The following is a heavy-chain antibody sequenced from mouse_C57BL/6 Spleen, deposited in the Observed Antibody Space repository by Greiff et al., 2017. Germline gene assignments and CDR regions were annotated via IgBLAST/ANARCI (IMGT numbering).Heavy chain of an antibody. CDR1: GYTFTSYW. V-gene: IGHV1-61*01. Sequence: QVQLQQPGAELVRPGSSVKLSCKASGYTFTSYWLDWVKQRPGQGLEWIGNIYPSDSETHYNQKFKDKATLTVDKSSSTAYMQLSILTSEDSAVSFCARSGCYGSSCWGHSTTLSVST. CDR2: IYPSDSET. CDR3: ARSGCYGSSC. D-gene: IGHD1-1*01. J-gene: IGHJ2*01.